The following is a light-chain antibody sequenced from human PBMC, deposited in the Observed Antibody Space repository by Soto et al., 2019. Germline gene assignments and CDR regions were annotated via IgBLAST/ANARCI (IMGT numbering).Light chain of an antibody. J-gene: IGKJ5*01. CDR2: DAS. CDR3: QQRRNWPPEIT. V-gene: IGKV3-11*01. CDR1: QSVSSY. Sequence: IVLTQSPAALPLSPGARASLSCRASQSVSSYLAWYQQKPGQAPRLLIYDASNRATGIPATFSCSGSGTDFTLTITSLEPEDFAVYYCQQRRNWPPEITFGQGTRLEIK.